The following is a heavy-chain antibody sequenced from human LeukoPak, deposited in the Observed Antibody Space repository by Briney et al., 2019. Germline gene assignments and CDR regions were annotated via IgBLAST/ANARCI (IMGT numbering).Heavy chain of an antibody. D-gene: IGHD5-12*01. V-gene: IGHV3-21*01. CDR3: ARVMWRDGYNKNDY. Sequence: GGSLRLSCAASGFTFSNYSMNWVRQAPGKGLEWVSSISSSSSYIYYADSVKGRFTISRDNAKNSLYLQMNSLRAEDTAVYYCARVMWRDGYNKNDYWGQGTLVTVSS. J-gene: IGHJ4*02. CDR2: ISSSSSYI. CDR1: GFTFSNYS.